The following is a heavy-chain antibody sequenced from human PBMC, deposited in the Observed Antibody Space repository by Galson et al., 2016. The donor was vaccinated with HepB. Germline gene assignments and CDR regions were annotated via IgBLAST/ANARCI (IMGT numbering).Heavy chain of an antibody. CDR2: VFHDGNEK. D-gene: IGHD2-15*01. V-gene: IGHV3-33*01. CDR3: ARMCSGGSCYSY. Sequence: SLRLSCAASGFTFNSYGMHWVRQAPGKGLEWVAVVFHDGNEKYYADSVKGRFTISRDNAKNSLYLQMNSLRAEDTAVYYCARMCSGGSCYSYWGQGTLVTVSS. J-gene: IGHJ4*02. CDR1: GFTFNSYG.